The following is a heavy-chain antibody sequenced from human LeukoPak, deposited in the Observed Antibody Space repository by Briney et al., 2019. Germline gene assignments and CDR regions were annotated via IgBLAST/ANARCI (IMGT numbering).Heavy chain of an antibody. J-gene: IGHJ4*02. V-gene: IGHV1-69*13. CDR2: IIPIFGTA. CDR3: ARDLEWAVAGTLIAY. Sequence: SVKVSCKASGGTFSSYAMSWVRQAPGQGLEWMGGIIPIFGTANYAQKFQGRVTITADESTSTAYMELSSLRSEDTAVYYCARDLEWAVAGTLIAYWGQGTLVTVSS. CDR1: GGTFSSYA. D-gene: IGHD6-19*01.